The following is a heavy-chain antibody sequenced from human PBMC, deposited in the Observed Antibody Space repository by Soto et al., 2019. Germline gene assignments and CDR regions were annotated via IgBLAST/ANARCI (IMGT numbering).Heavy chain of an antibody. CDR2: IYYSGST. J-gene: IGHJ6*02. V-gene: IGHV4-31*03. D-gene: IGHD3-22*01. Sequence: SSETLSLTCTVSGGSISSGGYYWSWIRQHPGKGLEWIGYIYYSGSTYYNPSLKSRVTISVDTSKNQFSLKLSSVTAADTAVYYCARNHYYDSSGYYWGDYYYYGMDVWGQGTTVTVSS. CDR1: GGSISSGGYY. CDR3: ARNHYYDSSGYYWGDYYYYGMDV.